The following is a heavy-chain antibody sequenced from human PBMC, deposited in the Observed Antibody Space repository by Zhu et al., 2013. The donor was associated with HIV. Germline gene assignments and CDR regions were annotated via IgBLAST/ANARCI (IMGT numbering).Heavy chain of an antibody. CDR2: MNPNSGNT. CDR3: ARGVRFLEWLLFYYFDY. V-gene: IGHV1-8*01. Sequence: VQLVQSGAEVKKPGASVKVSCKASGYTFTSYDINWVRQATGQGLEWMGWMNPNSGNTGYAQKFQGRVTMTRNTSISTAYMELSSLRSEDTAVYYCARGVRFLEWLLFYYFDYWGQGTLVTVSS. J-gene: IGHJ4*02. CDR1: GYTFTSYD. D-gene: IGHD3-3*01.